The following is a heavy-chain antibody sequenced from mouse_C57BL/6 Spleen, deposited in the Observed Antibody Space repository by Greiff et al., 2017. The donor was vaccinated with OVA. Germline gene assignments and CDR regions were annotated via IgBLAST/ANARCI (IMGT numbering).Heavy chain of an antibody. CDR1: GYTFTDYY. CDR2: INPYNGGT. V-gene: IGHV1-19*01. Sequence: EVQLQQSGPVLVKPGASVKMSCKASGYTFTDYYMNWVRQSPGKSLEWIGVINPYNGGTSYNPKFKGKATLTVDKSSSTAYMGLNSLTSENSAVYYCARGGYDAMDYWGQGTSVTVSS. CDR3: ARGGYDAMDY. J-gene: IGHJ4*01.